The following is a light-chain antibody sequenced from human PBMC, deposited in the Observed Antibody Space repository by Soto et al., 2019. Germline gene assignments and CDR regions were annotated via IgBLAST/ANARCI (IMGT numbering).Light chain of an antibody. V-gene: IGKV1-27*01. Sequence: DIQMTQSPTSLSASVGDRVTITCRARQGIRNFVAWYQQKPGKAPQLLIYAASTLQSGVPSRFSGSGSGTDFTLTINSLQPEDVATYSCQKYSSVPVFGPGTKVEIK. CDR1: QGIRNF. J-gene: IGKJ3*01. CDR2: AAS. CDR3: QKYSSVPV.